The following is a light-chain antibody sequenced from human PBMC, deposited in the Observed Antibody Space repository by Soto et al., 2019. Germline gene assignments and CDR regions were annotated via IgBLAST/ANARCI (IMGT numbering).Light chain of an antibody. V-gene: IGLV2-14*01. J-gene: IGLJ3*02. Sequence: QSVLTQPASVSGSPGQSITISCTGTSSDVGGYKYVSWYQQHPGKAPKLMISEDTKRPSGVSNRFSGSKSGNMASLTISGLQAEDEADYYCCAFTSAGTWVFGGGTKLTVL. CDR3: CAFTSAGTWV. CDR2: EDT. CDR1: SSDVGGYKY.